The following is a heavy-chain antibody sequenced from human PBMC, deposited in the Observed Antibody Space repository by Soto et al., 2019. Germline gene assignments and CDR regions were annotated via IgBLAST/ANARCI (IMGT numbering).Heavy chain of an antibody. J-gene: IGHJ6*02. V-gene: IGHV1-18*01. CDR2: ISGYNGNT. CDR3: SRFIMVGGLFDPNYYHGMEV. Sequence: QVQLVQSGAEVKKPGASVTVSCKTSGYTFSNYGINWVRQAPGQGLEWMGWISGYNGNTNYAQTVQGRVTMTTDTSTGTVYMELGSLKSDDTAIFFWSRFIMVGGLFDPNYYHGMEVWGQGTTVTVSS. D-gene: IGHD3-10*01. CDR1: GYTFSNYG.